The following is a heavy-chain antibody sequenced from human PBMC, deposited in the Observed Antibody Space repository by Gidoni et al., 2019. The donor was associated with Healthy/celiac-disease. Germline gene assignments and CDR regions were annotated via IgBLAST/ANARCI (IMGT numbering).Heavy chain of an antibody. J-gene: IGHJ4*02. Sequence: EVQLVESGGGLVQPGGSLRLPCAASGFPFSSYSMSWVRQAPGRGLGWLSYISSSSSAKQYADSVKGRFTISRDNAKSSLFLQMNSLRAEDTAVYYCARAAGWLAHFDNWGQGTLVTVSS. CDR1: GFPFSSYS. CDR3: ARAAGWLAHFDN. D-gene: IGHD6-19*01. CDR2: ISSSSSAK. V-gene: IGHV3-48*01.